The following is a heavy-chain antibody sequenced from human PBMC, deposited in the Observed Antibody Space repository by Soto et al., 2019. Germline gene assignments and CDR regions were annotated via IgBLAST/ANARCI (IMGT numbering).Heavy chain of an antibody. V-gene: IGHV3-33*01. CDR1: GFTFSSYG. D-gene: IGHD1-20*01. J-gene: IGHJ4*02. CDR2: IWYDGSNK. CDR3: AREEITGTTYFDY. Sequence: GGSLRLSCAASGFTFSSYGMHWVRQAPGKGLEWVAVIWYDGSNKYYADSVKGRFTISRDNSKNTLYLQMNSLRAEDTAVYYCAREEITGTTYFDYWGQGTLVTVSS.